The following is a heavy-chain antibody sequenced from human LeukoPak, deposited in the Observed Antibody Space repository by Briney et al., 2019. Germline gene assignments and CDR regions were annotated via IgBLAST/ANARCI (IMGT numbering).Heavy chain of an antibody. D-gene: IGHD3-10*02. CDR3: VRGGSKNLYGGDY. CDR2: INWRTGLI. CDR1: GFTFDDYT. V-gene: IGHV3-9*01. Sequence: GGSLRLSCVAFGFTFDDYTMVWVRQTPGKGLEWVSGINWRTGLIGYADSVKGRFTISRDNAKNSLFLQMNSLRPEDTALYHCVRGGSKNLYGGDYFGQGTLVTVSS. J-gene: IGHJ4*02.